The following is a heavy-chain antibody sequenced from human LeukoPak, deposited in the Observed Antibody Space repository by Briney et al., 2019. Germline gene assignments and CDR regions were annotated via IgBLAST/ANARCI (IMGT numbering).Heavy chain of an antibody. CDR2: IYYSGST. Sequence: PSETLSLTCTVSGGSMSSYYWSWIRQPPGKGLEWIGYIYYSGSTNYNPSLKSRVTISVDTSKNQFSLKLGSVTAADTAVYYCARERAASQAFDYWGQGTLVTVSS. CDR1: GGSMSSYY. V-gene: IGHV4-59*01. CDR3: ARERAASQAFDY. J-gene: IGHJ4*02.